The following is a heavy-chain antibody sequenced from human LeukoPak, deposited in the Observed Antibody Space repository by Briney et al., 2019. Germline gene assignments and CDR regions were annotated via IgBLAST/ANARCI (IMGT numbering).Heavy chain of an antibody. J-gene: IGHJ4*02. V-gene: IGHV3-23*01. CDR2: ISGSGGST. CDR1: GFTFSSYA. CDR3: AKGVYYYDSSGYYVYYFDY. D-gene: IGHD3-22*01. Sequence: GGSLRLSCAASGFTFSSYAVSWVRQAPGKGLEWVSAISGSGGSTYYADSVKGRFTISRDNSKNTLYLQMNSLRAEDTAVYYCAKGVYYYDSSGYYVYYFDYWGQGTLVTVSS.